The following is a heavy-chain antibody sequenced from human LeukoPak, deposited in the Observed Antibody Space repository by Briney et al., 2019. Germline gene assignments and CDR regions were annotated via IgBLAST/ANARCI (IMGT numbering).Heavy chain of an antibody. CDR1: GGSLSAYY. CDR2: INHGGST. Sequence: SETLSLTCAVYGGSLSAYYWTWIRQPPGKGLEWIGEINHGGSTNYNPSLKSRVTISIDTSKNQFSLKLSSVTAADTAFYYCARYLDYGGNSRVFQHWGQGTLVTVSP. D-gene: IGHD4-23*01. J-gene: IGHJ1*01. CDR3: ARYLDYGGNSRVFQH. V-gene: IGHV4-34*01.